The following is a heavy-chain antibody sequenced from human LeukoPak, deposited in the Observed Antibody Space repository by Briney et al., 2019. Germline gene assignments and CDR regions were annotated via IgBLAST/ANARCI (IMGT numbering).Heavy chain of an antibody. CDR2: INPNSGGT. V-gene: IGHV1-2*06. D-gene: IGHD3-22*01. CDR3: ARGRNSVYYFNVVAPSYFDY. Sequence: ASVKVSCKASGYTFTSYYMHWVRQAPGQGLEWMGRINPNSGGTNYAQKFQGRVTMTRDTSINTAYMDLSRLRSDDTAVYYCARGRNSVYYFNVVAPSYFDYWGQRTLVTVSS. CDR1: GYTFTSYY. J-gene: IGHJ4*02.